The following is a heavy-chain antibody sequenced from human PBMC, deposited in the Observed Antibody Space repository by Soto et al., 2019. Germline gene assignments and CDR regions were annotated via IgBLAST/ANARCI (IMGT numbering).Heavy chain of an antibody. Sequence: QITLKESGPTLVNPTQTLTLTCTFSGLSLSTSAVSVGWIRQPPGKALEWLALIYGDDDKRYSPSLKSRLTINKDTSKNQVVLAMTNMDPVDTATYFCVHRLRYDVPYNFDFWGQGTLVTVSS. CDR2: IYGDDDK. D-gene: IGHD1-20*01. CDR1: GLSLSTSAVS. J-gene: IGHJ4*02. V-gene: IGHV2-5*02. CDR3: VHRLRYDVPYNFDF.